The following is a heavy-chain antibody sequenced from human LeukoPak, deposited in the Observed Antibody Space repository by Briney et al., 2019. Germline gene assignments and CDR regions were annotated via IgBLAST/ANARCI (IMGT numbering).Heavy chain of an antibody. Sequence: GGSLRPSCAASGFTFSDFWMHWVRQAPGKGLEWVSVIYSGGSTYYADSVKGRFTVSRDNSKNTLYLQMNSLRAEDTAVYYCARAGVAVAGTPTDYWGQGTLVTVSS. V-gene: IGHV3-53*01. CDR3: ARAGVAVAGTPTDY. D-gene: IGHD6-19*01. CDR2: IYSGGST. J-gene: IGHJ4*02. CDR1: GFTFSDFW.